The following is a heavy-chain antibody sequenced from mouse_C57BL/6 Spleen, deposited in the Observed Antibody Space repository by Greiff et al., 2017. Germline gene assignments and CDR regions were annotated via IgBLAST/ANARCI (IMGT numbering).Heavy chain of an antibody. Sequence: EVQLQQSGPELVKPGASVKISCKASGYTFTDYYMNWVKQSHGKSLEWIGDINPNNGGTSYNQKFKGKATLTVDKSSSTAYMELRSLTSEDSAVYYCAGGGRGWYCDVWGTGTTVTVSS. CDR3: AGGGRGWYCDV. CDR1: GYTFTDYY. J-gene: IGHJ1*03. V-gene: IGHV1-26*01. D-gene: IGHD3-3*01. CDR2: INPNNGGT.